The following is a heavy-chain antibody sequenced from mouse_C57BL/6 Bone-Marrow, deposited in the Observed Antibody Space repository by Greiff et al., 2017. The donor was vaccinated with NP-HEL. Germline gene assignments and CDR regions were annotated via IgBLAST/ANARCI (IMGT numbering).Heavy chain of an antibody. CDR1: EYEFPSHD. CDR3: ARSADGYWSMDY. V-gene: IGHV5-2*01. D-gene: IGHD2-3*01. Sequence: EVQLQESGGGLVQPGESLKLSCESNEYEFPSHDMSWVRKTPEKRLELVAAINSDGGSTYYPDTMERRFTLSRDNTKKTLYLQMSSLRSEDTALYYCARSADGYWSMDYWGQGTSVTVSS. J-gene: IGHJ4*01. CDR2: INSDGGST.